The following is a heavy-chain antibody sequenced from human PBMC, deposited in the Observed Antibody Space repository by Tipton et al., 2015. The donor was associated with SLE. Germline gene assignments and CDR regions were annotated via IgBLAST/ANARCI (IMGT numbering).Heavy chain of an antibody. J-gene: IGHJ5*01. CDR2: VYYSGST. Sequence: TLSLTCAVSGASISSSSYYWVWFRQPPGKGLEWTGSVYYSGSTSYNPSLKSRVTISIDTSKRQFSLQLSSVTAADTAVYYCVTGHFDFWGQGRLVTVSS. CDR3: VTGHFDF. D-gene: IGHD1-1*01. V-gene: IGHV4-39*07. CDR1: GASISSSSYY.